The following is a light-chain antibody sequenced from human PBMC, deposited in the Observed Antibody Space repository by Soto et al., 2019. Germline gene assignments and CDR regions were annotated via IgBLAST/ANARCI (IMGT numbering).Light chain of an antibody. J-gene: IGKJ3*01. Sequence: DNQMTQSPSTLSASVGDRVTITCRASRSVDLWLPWYQQKPGKAPKLLIYDASSLQGGVPSRFSGSGSGTEFTLTISSLQPDDFGTYYCQQANASPLTFGHGTNVHI. CDR1: RSVDLW. CDR3: QQANASPLT. CDR2: DAS. V-gene: IGKV1-5*01.